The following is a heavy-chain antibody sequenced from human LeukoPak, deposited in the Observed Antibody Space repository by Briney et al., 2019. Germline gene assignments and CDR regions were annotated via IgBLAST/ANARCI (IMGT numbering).Heavy chain of an antibody. CDR3: ARDQISSLSTIAS. CDR2: ISSSSSYI. Sequence: GGSLTLSCAASGFTFSSYSMNWVRQAPGKGLEWVSSISSSSSYIYYADSVEGRFTISRDNAKNSLYLQMNSLRAEDTAVYYCARDQISSLSTIASWGERDLVTVSS. V-gene: IGHV3-21*01. D-gene: IGHD6-6*01. CDR1: GFTFSSYS. J-gene: IGHJ4*02.